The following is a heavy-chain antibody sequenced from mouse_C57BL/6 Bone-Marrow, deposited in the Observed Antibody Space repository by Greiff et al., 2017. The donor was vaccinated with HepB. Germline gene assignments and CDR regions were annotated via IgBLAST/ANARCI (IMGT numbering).Heavy chain of an antibody. J-gene: IGHJ2*01. V-gene: IGHV5-4*01. CDR3: ARDTPLYYDGNSYGVWDFDY. Sequence: EVQLVESGGGLVKPGGSLKLSCAASGFTFSSYAMSWVRQTPEKRLEWVATISDGGSYTYYPDTVKGRITISRDNAKNNLYLQMSHLKSEDTAMYYCARDTPLYYDGNSYGVWDFDYWGQGTTLTVSS. CDR1: GFTFSSYA. CDR2: ISDGGSYT. D-gene: IGHD1-1*01.